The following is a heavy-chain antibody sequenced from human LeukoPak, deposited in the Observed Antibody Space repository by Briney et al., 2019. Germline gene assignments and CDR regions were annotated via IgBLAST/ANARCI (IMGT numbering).Heavy chain of an antibody. CDR2: ILSDGNST. CDR1: GFTFSGYW. D-gene: IGHD1-26*01. J-gene: IGHJ4*02. Sequence: GGSLRLSCAASGFTFSGYWTHWVRQTPGKGLVWVSRILSDGNSTSYADSVKGRFTISRDNAKNTVYLQMNSLRDEDTAVYYCAIQGGTVYWGQGTLVTVSS. V-gene: IGHV3-74*01. CDR3: AIQGGTVY.